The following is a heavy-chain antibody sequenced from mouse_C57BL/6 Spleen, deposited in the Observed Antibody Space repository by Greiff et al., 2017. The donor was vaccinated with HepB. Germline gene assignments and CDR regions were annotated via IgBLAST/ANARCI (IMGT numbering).Heavy chain of an antibody. V-gene: IGHV1-26*01. Sequence: EVQLQQSGPELVKPGASVKISCKASGYTFTDYYMNWVKQSHGKSLEWIGDINPNNGGTSYNQKFKGKATLTVDKSSSTAYMELRSLTSEDSAVYYCARRNYGSLFSYWYFDVWGTGTTVTVSS. D-gene: IGHD1-1*01. CDR2: INPNNGGT. CDR1: GYTFTDYY. CDR3: ARRNYGSLFSYWYFDV. J-gene: IGHJ1*03.